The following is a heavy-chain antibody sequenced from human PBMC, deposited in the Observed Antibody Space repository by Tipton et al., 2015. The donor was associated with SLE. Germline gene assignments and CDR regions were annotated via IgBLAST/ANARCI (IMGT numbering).Heavy chain of an antibody. CDR3: ARDQAKVVVITMDYYCDMDV. J-gene: IGHJ6*02. V-gene: IGHV1-69*15. CDR1: GGTFSSYA. CDR2: IIPMFGTA. D-gene: IGHD3-22*01. Sequence: QLVQSGAEVKKPGSSVKVSCKASGGTFSSYAISWVRQAPGQGLEWMGRIIPMFGTANYAPKFQGRVTITADESTSTAYMELSSLRSEDTAVYYCARDQAKVVVITMDYYCDMDVGGQATTVTVSS.